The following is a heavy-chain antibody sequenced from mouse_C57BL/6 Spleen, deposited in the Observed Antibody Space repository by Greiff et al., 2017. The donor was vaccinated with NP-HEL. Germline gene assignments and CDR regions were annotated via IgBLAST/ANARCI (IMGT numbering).Heavy chain of an antibody. J-gene: IGHJ3*01. CDR2: ISDGGSYT. CDR1: GFTFSSYA. V-gene: IGHV5-4*03. D-gene: IGHD4-1*02. CDR3: ARRVPQLGFAY. Sequence: EVMLVESGGGLVKPGGSLKLSCAASGFTFSSYAMSWVRQTPEKRLEWVATISDGGSYTYYPDNVKGRFTISRDNAKNNLYLQMSHLKSEDTAMYYCARRVPQLGFAYWGQGTLVTVSA.